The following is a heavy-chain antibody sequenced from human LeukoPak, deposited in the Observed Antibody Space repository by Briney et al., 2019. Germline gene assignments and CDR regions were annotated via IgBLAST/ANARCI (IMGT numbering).Heavy chain of an antibody. CDR1: GYTFTSYG. CDR2: INPNSGGT. V-gene: IGHV1-2*02. CDR3: ARGGLPIYYYYMDV. Sequence: ASVKVSCKASGYTFTSYGISWVRQAPGQGLEWMEWINPNSGGTNYAQKFQGRVTMTRDTSISTAYLELSRLTSDDTAVYYCARGGLPIYYYYMDVWGKGTTVTISS. J-gene: IGHJ6*03. D-gene: IGHD3-16*01.